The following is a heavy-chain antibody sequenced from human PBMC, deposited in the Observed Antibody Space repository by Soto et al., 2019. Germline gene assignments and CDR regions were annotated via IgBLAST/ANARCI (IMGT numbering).Heavy chain of an antibody. CDR3: VTGLLRYGRDY. Sequence: QVQLQQWGAGLLKPSETLSLTCAVFGGSFSGDYWSWIHQPPGKGLEWIGEINDSGSTNYYPSLKRRVTISVDMSKNQFSLQLTSVTAADTAMYFCVTGLLRYGRDYWGQGALVTVSS. CDR2: INDSGST. J-gene: IGHJ4*02. D-gene: IGHD3-16*01. CDR1: GGSFSGDY. V-gene: IGHV4-34*01.